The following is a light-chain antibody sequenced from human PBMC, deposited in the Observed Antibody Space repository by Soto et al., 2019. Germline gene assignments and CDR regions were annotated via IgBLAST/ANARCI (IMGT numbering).Light chain of an antibody. CDR3: QQYGSSRLT. CDR1: RDVGSD. CDR2: AAS. V-gene: IGKV1-17*01. Sequence: TQMTQSPLSLSASVGEKIIITCRASRDVGSDVSWYQQKPGQAPKLVIYAASILQVGVPARFSGSGSGTDFTLTISRLEPEDFAVYYCQQYGSSRLTFGGGTKVDI. J-gene: IGKJ4*01.